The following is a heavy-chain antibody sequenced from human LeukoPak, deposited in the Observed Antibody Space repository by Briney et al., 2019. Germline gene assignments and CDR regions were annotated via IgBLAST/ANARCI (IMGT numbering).Heavy chain of an antibody. J-gene: IGHJ5*02. Sequence: ASVKVSCKASGYTFTGYYMHWVRQAPGQGLEWMGWINPNSGGTNYAQKFQGRVTMTRHTSISTAYMELSRLRSDDTAVYYCASGAWHYDILTDNWFDPWGQGTLATVSS. D-gene: IGHD3-9*01. V-gene: IGHV1-2*02. CDR1: GYTFTGYY. CDR3: ASGAWHYDILTDNWFDP. CDR2: INPNSGGT.